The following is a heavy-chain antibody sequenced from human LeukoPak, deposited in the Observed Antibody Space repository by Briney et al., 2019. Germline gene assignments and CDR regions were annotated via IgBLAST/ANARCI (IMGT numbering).Heavy chain of an antibody. Sequence: GGSLRLSCAASGFTFSSFAVSWVRQAPGKGLEWVSAISGSGGSTYYADSVKGRFTISRDNSKNTLYLQMNSLRAEDTAVYYCAKDEGPYYDILTGYYYFDYWGQGTLVTVSS. CDR2: ISGSGGST. V-gene: IGHV3-23*01. D-gene: IGHD3-9*01. CDR1: GFTFSSFA. J-gene: IGHJ4*02. CDR3: AKDEGPYYDILTGYYYFDY.